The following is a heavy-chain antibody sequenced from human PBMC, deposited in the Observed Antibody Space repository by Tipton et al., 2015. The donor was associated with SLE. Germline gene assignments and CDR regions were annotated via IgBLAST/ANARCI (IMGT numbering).Heavy chain of an antibody. J-gene: IGHJ4*02. D-gene: IGHD2-21*01. CDR2: VYSSGGT. Sequence: TLSLTCTVSGGSISGYYWSWIRQPAGKGLEWIGRVYSSGGTIYNPSIKSRITLSLDTSKNQFSLRPTSVTAADTAVYYCAVNVVVKVQVDYWGPGALVTVSA. V-gene: IGHV4-4*07. CDR3: AVNVVVKVQVDY. CDR1: GGSISGYY.